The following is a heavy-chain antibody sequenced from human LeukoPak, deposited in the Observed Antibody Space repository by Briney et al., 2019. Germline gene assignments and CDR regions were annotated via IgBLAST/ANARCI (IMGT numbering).Heavy chain of an antibody. CDR3: ARGSTTVAYYYYYYYMDV. V-gene: IGHV4-4*07. CDR1: GDSVNNYY. D-gene: IGHD4-11*01. Sequence: SETLSLTCAVSGDSVNNYYWSWIRQPAGKGLEWIGRIYTSGSTNYNPSLKSRVTMSVDTSKNQFSLKLSSVTAADTAVYYCARGSTTVAYYYYYYYMDVWGKGTTVTVSS. J-gene: IGHJ6*03. CDR2: IYTSGST.